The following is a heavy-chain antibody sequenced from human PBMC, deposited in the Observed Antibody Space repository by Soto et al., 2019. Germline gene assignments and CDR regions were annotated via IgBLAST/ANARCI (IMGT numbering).Heavy chain of an antibody. V-gene: IGHV4-34*01. CDR3: ARGFQWQWLADDLGGYYGMDV. CDR2: STHSGST. J-gene: IGHJ6*01. CDR1: DGSSSGRN. D-gene: IGHD6-19*01. Sequence: PSAILSLTYASDDGSSSGRNCSLSQQPRLGLLWMRWASTHSGSTNYNPSLKTRVTISVDTSKNQFSLKLSSVTAADTAVYYCARGFQWQWLADDLGGYYGMDVWGQGTTVT.